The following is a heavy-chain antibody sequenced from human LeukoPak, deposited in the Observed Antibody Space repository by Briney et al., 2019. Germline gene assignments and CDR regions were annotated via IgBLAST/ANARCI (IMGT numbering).Heavy chain of an antibody. V-gene: IGHV3-74*01. CDR2: IHSDGSIT. D-gene: IGHD3-10*01. Sequence: GGSLRLSCAASGFTFSTYWMHWVRQAPGKGLVWVSRIHSDGSITRYADSVKGRFTISRDNSKNTLYLQMNSLRAEDTAVYYCAKEGRYYGSGSYYNPGYWGQGTLVTVSS. CDR1: GFTFSTYW. J-gene: IGHJ4*02. CDR3: AKEGRYYGSGSYYNPGY.